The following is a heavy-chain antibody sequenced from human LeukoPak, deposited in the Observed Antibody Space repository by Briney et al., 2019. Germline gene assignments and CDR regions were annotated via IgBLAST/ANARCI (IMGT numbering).Heavy chain of an antibody. CDR2: IYSDNT. Sequence: GGSLRLSCTVSGFTVSSNSMSWVRQAPGKGLEWVSFIYSDNTHYSDSVKGRFTISRDNSKNTLYLQMNSLRAEDTAVYYCAKSGLNRFDYWGQGTLVTASS. J-gene: IGHJ4*02. CDR1: GFTVSSNS. CDR3: AKSGLNRFDY. V-gene: IGHV3-53*01. D-gene: IGHD2-15*01.